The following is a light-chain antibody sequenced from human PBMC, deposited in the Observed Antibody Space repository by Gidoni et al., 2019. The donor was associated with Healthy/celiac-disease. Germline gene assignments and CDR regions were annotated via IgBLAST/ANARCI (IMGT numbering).Light chain of an antibody. V-gene: IGKV3-11*01. Sequence: EIVWTQSPATLSLSPGERATLSCRASQSVSSYLAWYQQKPGQAPRLLIYDASNRATGIPARFSGSGSGTDFTLTISSLEPEDFAVYYCQQRSNWPPWLTFGGGTKVEIK. CDR1: QSVSSY. CDR2: DAS. CDR3: QQRSNWPPWLT. J-gene: IGKJ4*01.